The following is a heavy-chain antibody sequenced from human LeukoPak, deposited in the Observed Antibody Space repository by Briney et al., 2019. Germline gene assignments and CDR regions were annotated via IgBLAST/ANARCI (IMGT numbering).Heavy chain of an antibody. J-gene: IGHJ4*02. CDR2: INPSGGST. D-gene: IGHD3-22*01. Sequence: ASVKVSCKAYGYTFTSYYMHWVRQAPGQGLEWMGTINPSGGSTSYAQKFQGRVTMTRDTSISTAYMERSSLRSDDTAVYYCAREGEVDTMIVGYYFDYWGQGTLVTVSS. CDR3: AREGEVDTMIVGYYFDY. V-gene: IGHV1-46*01. CDR1: GYTFTSYY.